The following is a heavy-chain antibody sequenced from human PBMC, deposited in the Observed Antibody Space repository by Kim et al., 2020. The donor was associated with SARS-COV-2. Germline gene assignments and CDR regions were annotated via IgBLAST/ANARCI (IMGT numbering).Heavy chain of an antibody. D-gene: IGHD1-20*01. CDR2: ISGSGGST. Sequence: GGSLRLSCAASGFTFRSYAITWVRQAPGKGLEWVSDISGSGGSTCYADSVKGRFTISRDNSTNTLYLQMNSLRAEDTAVYYCAKGNTHNWNDAASGFID. CDR3: AKGNTHNWNDAASGFID. J-gene: IGHJ4*01. V-gene: IGHV3-23*01. CDR1: GFTFRSYA.